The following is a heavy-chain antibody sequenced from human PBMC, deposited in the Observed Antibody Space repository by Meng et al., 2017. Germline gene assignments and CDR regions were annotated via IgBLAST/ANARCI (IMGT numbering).Heavy chain of an antibody. V-gene: IGHV3-74*01. CDR3: LDEAPRSDY. Sequence: VKLVDPAGCLFQPRGSLRLSCAASVFTFNNYWMHWVRQVPGKGLVWVSRISGDGSITNYADSVKGRFTISRDNAKNTLYLQMNSLRPEDTAVYYCLDEAPRSDYWGQGSLVTVSS. D-gene: IGHD1-1*01. J-gene: IGHJ4*02. CDR2: ISGDGSIT. CDR1: VFTFNNYW.